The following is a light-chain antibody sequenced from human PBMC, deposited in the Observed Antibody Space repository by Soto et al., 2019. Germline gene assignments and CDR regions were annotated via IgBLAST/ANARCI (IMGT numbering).Light chain of an antibody. CDR3: QQYGSSYPWT. J-gene: IGKJ1*01. CDR1: QTVRNNY. CDR2: GAS. Sequence: ETVMTQSPATLSVSPGERATLFCRASQTVRNNYLAWYQQKPGQAPRLLIYGASNRATGIPDRFSGSGSGTDFTLTIRRLEPEDFAVYYCQQYGSSYPWTFGQGTKVDIK. V-gene: IGKV3-20*01.